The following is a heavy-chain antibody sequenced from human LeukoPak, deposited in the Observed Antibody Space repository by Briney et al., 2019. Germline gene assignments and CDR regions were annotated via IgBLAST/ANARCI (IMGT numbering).Heavy chain of an antibody. Sequence: VASVKVSCKATGYTFTNYYMHWVRQAPGQGLEWMGIINPSGGSKSYAQKLQGRVTMTRDTSTSTVYMELSSLRSEDTAVYYCARFSYGGGGYFDYWGQGTLVTVSS. CDR3: ARFSYGGGGYFDY. J-gene: IGHJ4*02. CDR1: GYTFTNYY. V-gene: IGHV1-46*04. CDR2: INPSGGSK. D-gene: IGHD5-18*01.